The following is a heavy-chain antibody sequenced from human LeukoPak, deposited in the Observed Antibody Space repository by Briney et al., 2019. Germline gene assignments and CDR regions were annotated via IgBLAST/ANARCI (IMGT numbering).Heavy chain of an antibody. Sequence: PGGSLRLSCAASGFTFDDYGLSWVRQAPGKGLEWVSSISGNSGYIYYADSVEGRFTISRDNAKNSLYLQINSLRAEDTAVYYCARDPKVERLAGYHYYMDVWGKGTTVTVSS. V-gene: IGHV3-21*01. D-gene: IGHD1-1*01. J-gene: IGHJ6*03. CDR1: GFTFDDYG. CDR3: ARDPKVERLAGYHYYMDV. CDR2: ISGNSGYI.